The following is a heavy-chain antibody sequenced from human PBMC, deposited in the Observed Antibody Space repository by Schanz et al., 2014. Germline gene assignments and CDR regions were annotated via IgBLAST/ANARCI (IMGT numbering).Heavy chain of an antibody. Sequence: VQVVQSGGGLVKPGGSLRLSCAASGFTFSSHWMHWVRQDPGKGLVWVARINSVGSNTDYADSVTGRFTISRDNAKNTLYLQMNSLRPEDTAVYYCARGGFGEVSYFDYWGQGTLVTVSS. CDR3: ARGGFGEVSYFDY. CDR2: INSVGSNT. V-gene: IGHV3-74*02. J-gene: IGHJ4*02. D-gene: IGHD3-10*01. CDR1: GFTFSSHW.